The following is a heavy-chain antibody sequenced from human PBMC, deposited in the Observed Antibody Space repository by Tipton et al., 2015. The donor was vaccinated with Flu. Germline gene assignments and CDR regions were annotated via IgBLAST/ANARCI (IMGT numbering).Heavy chain of an antibody. J-gene: IGHJ4*02. CDR2: IYHSGST. CDR3: ARAGAVAGPGVFDY. Sequence: TLSLTCTVSGYSISSGYYWGWIRQPPGKGLEWIGSIYHSGSTYYNPSLKSRVPISVDTSKNQFSLKLSSVTAADTAVYYCARAGAVAGPGVFDYWGQGTLVTVSS. CDR1: GYSISSGYY. V-gene: IGHV4-38-2*02. D-gene: IGHD6-19*01.